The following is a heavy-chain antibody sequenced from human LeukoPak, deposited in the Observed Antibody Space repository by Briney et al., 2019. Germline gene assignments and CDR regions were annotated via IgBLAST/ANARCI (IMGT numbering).Heavy chain of an antibody. D-gene: IGHD3/OR15-3a*01. CDR1: GYTFTGYY. CDR2: INPNSGGT. V-gene: IGHV1-2*02. Sequence: ASVKVSCKASGYTFTGYYMHWVRQAPGQGLEWMGWINPNSGGTNYAQKFQGRVTMTRDTSISTAYMELSRLRSDDTAVYYCARGYWSGSVQYYYYYYMDVWGKETTVTVSS. J-gene: IGHJ6*03. CDR3: ARGYWSGSVQYYYYYYMDV.